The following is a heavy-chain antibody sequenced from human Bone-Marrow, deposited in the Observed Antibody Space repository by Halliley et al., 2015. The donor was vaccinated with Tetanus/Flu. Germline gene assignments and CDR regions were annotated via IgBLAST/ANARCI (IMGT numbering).Heavy chain of an antibody. CDR1: GLTFSSYW. J-gene: IGHJ4*02. Sequence: SLRLSCVASGLTFSSYWMHWVRQAPGKGLVWVSAINSAGSSTSYADSVKGRFTISRDNAKNTLYLQMSSLRAEDTAVYYCAKDVDIVVALVDSWGQGTLVTVSS. D-gene: IGHD2-15*01. CDR3: AKDVDIVVALVDS. V-gene: IGHV3-74*01. CDR2: INSAGSST.